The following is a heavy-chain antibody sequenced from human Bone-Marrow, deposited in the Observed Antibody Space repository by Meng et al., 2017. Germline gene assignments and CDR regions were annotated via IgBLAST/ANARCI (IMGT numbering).Heavy chain of an antibody. CDR1: GYTFTSYA. Sequence: SVKVSCKASGYTFTSYAMQWVRQAPGQRLEWLGWINAGNGNTKYSQKLQGRVTSTRDTSASTAYMELSCLRSEDTAVYYFARDDILTGYYFNYYYGMDVWGQGTTVTVSS. CDR2: INAGNGNT. V-gene: IGHV1-3*01. CDR3: ARDDILTGYYFNYYYGMDV. J-gene: IGHJ6*02. D-gene: IGHD3-9*01.